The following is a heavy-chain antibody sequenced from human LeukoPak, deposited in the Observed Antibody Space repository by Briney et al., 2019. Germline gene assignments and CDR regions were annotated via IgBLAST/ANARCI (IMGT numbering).Heavy chain of an antibody. CDR3: ARGPTIYYFDS. D-gene: IGHD2-21*01. CDR2: ISSSGTNI. Sequence: GGSLRLSCAASGFTFSSFTITWVRQAPGQGLEWVSSISSSGTNIYYADSMRGRFTISRNNARNSLYLQMNSLRAEDTAVYYCARGPTIYYFDSWGHGTLVTVSS. J-gene: IGHJ4*01. CDR1: GFTFSSFT. V-gene: IGHV3-21*01.